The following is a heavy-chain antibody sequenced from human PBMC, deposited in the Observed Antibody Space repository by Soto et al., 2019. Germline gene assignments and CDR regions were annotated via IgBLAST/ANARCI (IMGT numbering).Heavy chain of an antibody. Sequence: GGSLRLSCAASGFTFSSYSMNWVRQAPGKGLEWVSSISSSSSYIYYADSVKGRFTSSRDNAKNSLYLQMNSLRAEDTAVYYCASFSSSISDLDYWGQGTLVTVSS. CDR3: ASFSSSISDLDY. CDR2: ISSSSSYI. V-gene: IGHV3-21*01. CDR1: GFTFSSYS. D-gene: IGHD6-6*01. J-gene: IGHJ4*02.